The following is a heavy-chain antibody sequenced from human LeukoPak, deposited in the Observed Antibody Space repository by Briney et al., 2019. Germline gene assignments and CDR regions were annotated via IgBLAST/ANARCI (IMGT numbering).Heavy chain of an antibody. V-gene: IGHV3-48*01. CDR1: GFVFSDYT. CDR3: ARDGFSGNIPNFDY. J-gene: IGHJ4*02. Sequence: GGSLRLSRRASGFVFSDYTMNWVRQAPGRGLEWISYISRSSGTIYYADSVKGRFTISRDNGKNSLYLQMNSLRAEDTAVYYCARDGFSGNIPNFDYWGQGTLVTVSS. D-gene: IGHD1-26*01. CDR2: ISRSSGTI.